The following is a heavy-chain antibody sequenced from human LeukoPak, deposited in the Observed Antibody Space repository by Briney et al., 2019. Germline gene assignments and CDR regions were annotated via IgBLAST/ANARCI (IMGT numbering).Heavy chain of an antibody. Sequence: GGSLRLSCAASGFTFSSYWMSWVSQAPGKGLERVANIKQDGSEKYYVDSVKGRFTISRDNAKNSLYLQMNSLRAEDTAVYYCAREPVLLWFGELNFFDYWGQGTLVTVSS. V-gene: IGHV3-7*01. D-gene: IGHD3-10*01. CDR2: IKQDGSEK. CDR1: GFTFSSYW. CDR3: AREPVLLWFGELNFFDY. J-gene: IGHJ4*02.